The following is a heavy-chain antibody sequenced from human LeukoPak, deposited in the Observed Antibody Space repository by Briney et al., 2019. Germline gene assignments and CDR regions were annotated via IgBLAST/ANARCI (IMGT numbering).Heavy chain of an antibody. Sequence: PGGSLRLSCAASGFTFSSYAMSWVRQAPGKGLEWVSAISGSGGSTYYADSVKGRFTISRDNSKNTLYLQMNSLRAEDTAVYYCAKAGAYVWGSQDWYFDLWGRGTLVTVSS. CDR2: ISGSGGST. CDR3: AKAGAYVWGSQDWYFDL. D-gene: IGHD3-16*01. CDR1: GFTFSSYA. J-gene: IGHJ2*01. V-gene: IGHV3-23*01.